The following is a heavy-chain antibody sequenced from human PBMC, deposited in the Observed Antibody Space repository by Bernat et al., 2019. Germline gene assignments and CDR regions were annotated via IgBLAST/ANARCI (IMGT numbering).Heavy chain of an antibody. CDR2: IYYSGST. D-gene: IGHD3-9*01. CDR3: AREGGDILTPFDI. V-gene: IGHV4-31*03. Sequence: QLQLQESGPGLVKPSQTLSLTCTVSGGSISSGGYYWSWIRQHPGKGLEWIGYIYYSGSTYYNPSLKSRVTISVDTSKNRFSLKLSSVTAADTAVYYCAREGGDILTPFDIWGQGTMVTVSS. CDR1: GGSISSGGYY. J-gene: IGHJ3*02.